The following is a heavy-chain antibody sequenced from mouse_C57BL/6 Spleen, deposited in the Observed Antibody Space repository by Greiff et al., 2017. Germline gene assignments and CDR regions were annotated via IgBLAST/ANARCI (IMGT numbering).Heavy chain of an antibody. CDR2: ISDGGSYT. D-gene: IGHD4-1*01. J-gene: IGHJ2*01. Sequence: EVKLVESGGGLVKPGGSLKLSCAASGFTFSSYAMSWVRQTPEKRLEWVATISDGGSYTYYPDNVKGRFTISRDNAKNNLYLQMSHLKSEDTAMYYCARDGTGTWGYFDYWGQGTTLTVSS. V-gene: IGHV5-4*01. CDR1: GFTFSSYA. CDR3: ARDGTGTWGYFDY.